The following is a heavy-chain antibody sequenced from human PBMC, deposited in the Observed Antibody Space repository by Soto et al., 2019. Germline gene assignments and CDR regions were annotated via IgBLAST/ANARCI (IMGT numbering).Heavy chain of an antibody. V-gene: IGHV4-30-2*01. CDR2: IYYGGST. D-gene: IGHD5-18*01. CDR1: GGSISSGDYS. CDR3: ARDRDTYGHGFFDY. Sequence: SETLSLTCAVSGGSISSGDYSWNWIRQPPGKGLEWIGYIYYGGSTYYNPSLQSRVTMSVDRSRNQFSLKLNSVTAADTAVYFCARDRDTYGHGFFDYWGQGALVTVSS. J-gene: IGHJ4*02.